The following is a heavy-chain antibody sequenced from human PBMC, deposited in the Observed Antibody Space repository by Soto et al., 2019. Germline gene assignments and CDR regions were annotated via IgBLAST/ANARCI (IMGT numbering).Heavy chain of an antibody. Sequence: SETLSLTCTVSGGSISSSSNYWGWIRQPPGKGLEWIGNIYYSGSTYYNPSLKSRVTISVDTSENQFSLKLSSVTAADTAVYYCARYISGPSWFDPWGQGTLVTVSS. J-gene: IGHJ5*02. CDR2: IYYSGST. CDR3: ARYISGPSWFDP. D-gene: IGHD6-19*01. V-gene: IGHV4-39*01. CDR1: GGSISSSSNY.